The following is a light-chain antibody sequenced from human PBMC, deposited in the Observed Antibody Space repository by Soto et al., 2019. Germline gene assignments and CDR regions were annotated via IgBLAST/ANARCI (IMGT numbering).Light chain of an antibody. Sequence: QSALTQPASVSGSPGQSITISCTGTTSDVGAYNYVSWYQHLPGKAPKLMIYDVTNRPSGVSNRFSGSKSGNTASLTISGLKAKDEANYYCSSYASSKTVIFGGGTKLTVL. CDR3: SSYASSKTVI. V-gene: IGLV2-14*03. J-gene: IGLJ2*01. CDR1: TSDVGAYNY. CDR2: DVT.